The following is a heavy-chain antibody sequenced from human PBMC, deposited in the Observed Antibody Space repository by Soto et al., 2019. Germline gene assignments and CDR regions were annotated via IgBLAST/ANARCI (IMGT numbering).Heavy chain of an antibody. CDR3: VKDGYCSSTSCLTSMPLYYYYGMDV. Sequence: GGSLRLSCSASGFTFSSYAMHWVRQAPGKGLEYVSAIISNGGSTYYADSVKGRFTISRDNSKNTLYLQMSSLRAEDTAVYYCVKDGYCSSTSCLTSMPLYYYYGMDVWGQGTTVTVS. CDR1: GFTFSSYA. V-gene: IGHV3-64D*08. D-gene: IGHD2-2*03. J-gene: IGHJ6*02. CDR2: IISNGGST.